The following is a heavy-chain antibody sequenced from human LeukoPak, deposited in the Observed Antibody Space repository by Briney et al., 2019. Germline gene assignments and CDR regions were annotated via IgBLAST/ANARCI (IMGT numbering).Heavy chain of an antibody. CDR3: ARQSISGSSLSYFDY. Sequence: SETLSLTCTVSGGSISSYYWSWIRQPPGKGLEWIGNIYDSGSTNYNPSLKSRVTISVDTSKIQCSLKLSSVTAADTAVYYCARQSISGSSLSYFDYWGQGTLVNVSS. CDR2: IYDSGST. J-gene: IGHJ4*02. CDR1: GGSISSYY. D-gene: IGHD3-22*01. V-gene: IGHV4-59*01.